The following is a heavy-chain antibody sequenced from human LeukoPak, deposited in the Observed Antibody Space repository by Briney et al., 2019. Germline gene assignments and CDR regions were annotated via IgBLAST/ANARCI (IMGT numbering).Heavy chain of an antibody. V-gene: IGHV3-30-3*01. CDR1: GFTFSSYA. CDR3: AREIQQLVRNDY. Sequence: PGGSLRLSCAASGFTFSSYAMHWVRQAPGKGLEWVAVISYDGSNKYYADSVKGRFTISRDNSKNTLYLQMNSLRAEDTAVYYCAREIQQLVRNDYWGQGTLVTVSS. CDR2: ISYDGSNK. D-gene: IGHD6-13*01. J-gene: IGHJ4*02.